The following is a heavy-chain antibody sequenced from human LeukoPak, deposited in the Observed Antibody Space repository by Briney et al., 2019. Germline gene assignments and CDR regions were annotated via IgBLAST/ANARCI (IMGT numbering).Heavy chain of an antibody. CDR1: GFTLSSYE. D-gene: IGHD5-18*01. J-gene: IGHJ4*02. V-gene: IGHV3-48*03. CDR2: ISSSGSTI. CDR3: ARRGTAMGYFDY. Sequence: GGSLRLSCAASGFTLSSYEMNWVRQAPGKGLEWVSYISSSGSTIYYADSVKGRFTISRDNAKNSLYLQMNSLRAEDTAVYYCARRGTAMGYFDYWGQGTLVTVSS.